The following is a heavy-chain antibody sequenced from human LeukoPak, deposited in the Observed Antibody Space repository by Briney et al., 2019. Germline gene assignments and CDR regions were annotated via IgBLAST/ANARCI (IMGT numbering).Heavy chain of an antibody. CDR1: GFTFSSYA. Sequence: PGGSLRLSCAASGFTFSSYAMSWVRQAPGKGLEWVSAISGSGGSTYYADSVKGRFTISRDNSKNTLYLQMNSLRVEDTAVYYCARIREAGLRWFDPWGQGTLVTVSS. J-gene: IGHJ5*02. CDR2: ISGSGGST. V-gene: IGHV3-23*01. D-gene: IGHD2/OR15-2a*01. CDR3: ARIREAGLRWFDP.